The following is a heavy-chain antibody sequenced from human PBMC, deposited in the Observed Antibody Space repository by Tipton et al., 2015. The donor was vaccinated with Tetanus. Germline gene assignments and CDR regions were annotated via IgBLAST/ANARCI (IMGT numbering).Heavy chain of an antibody. V-gene: IGHV3-30*03. CDR3: IYTFSWSACDY. J-gene: IGHJ4*02. CDR1: GFTFSNSG. Sequence: SLRLSCAASGFTFSNSGMHWVRQAPGKGLEWVAIISYDGNYQSYAESVKGRFTISKDNSKSTLFLQMNGQRAEDTAVYYCIYTFSWSACDYWGQGALVTVSS. CDR2: ISYDGNYQ. D-gene: IGHD6-13*01.